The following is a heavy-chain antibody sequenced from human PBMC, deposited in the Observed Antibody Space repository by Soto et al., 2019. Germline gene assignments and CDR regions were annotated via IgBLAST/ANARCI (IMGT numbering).Heavy chain of an antibody. CDR3: TGAYYDVSGYSLDP. J-gene: IGHJ5*02. D-gene: IGHD3-22*01. CDR1: GGSISGGD. CDR2: IYYGGSI. V-gene: IGHV4-59*01. Sequence: PSETLCLTCSVAGGSISGGDWTWIRQPPGKGLEWIGYIYYGGSINYNPSLKSRVIISVDTAKNQFSLRLSSVSAADTAVYYCTGAYYDVSGYSLDPWGQGTSVTVSS.